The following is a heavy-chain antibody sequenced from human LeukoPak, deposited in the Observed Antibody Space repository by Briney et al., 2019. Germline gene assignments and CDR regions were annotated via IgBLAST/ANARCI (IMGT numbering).Heavy chain of an antibody. D-gene: IGHD1-1*01. CDR1: GGSISSYY. CDR2: IYTGGST. V-gene: IGHV4-4*07. CDR3: ARNRRTLYYYYMDV. J-gene: IGHJ6*03. Sequence: RTSETLSLTCTVSGGSISSYYWSWIRQPAGKGLEWIGRIYTGGSTNYNPSLKSRVTMSVDTSKNQFSLKLSSVTAADTAVYYCARNRRTLYYYYMDVWGKGTTVTISS.